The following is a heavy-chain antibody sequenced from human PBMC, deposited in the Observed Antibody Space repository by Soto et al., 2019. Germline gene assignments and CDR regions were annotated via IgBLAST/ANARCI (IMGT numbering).Heavy chain of an antibody. J-gene: IGHJ6*02. CDR1: GFPYSSYG. D-gene: IGHD3-22*01. Sequence: PEGSLRLSCAASGFPYSSYGMNWVRQAPGPCLECVSCISCRSGRTSYAYSVKVRFTISRDNSNHTLYLQMNSLRAEDTALHYCAKDKYHYDSSGYSLPLYYYSYGIYXWGQVTLYTVS. V-gene: IGHV3-23*01. CDR2: ISCRSGRT. CDR3: AKDKYHYDSSGYSLPLYYYSYGIYX.